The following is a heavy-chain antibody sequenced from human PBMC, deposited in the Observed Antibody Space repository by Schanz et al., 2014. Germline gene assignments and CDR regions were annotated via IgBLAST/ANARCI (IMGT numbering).Heavy chain of an antibody. V-gene: IGHV3-7*03. CDR1: GFTFSRNA. Sequence: VHLVESGGGLVKPGGSLRLSCAASGFTFSRNAMNWVRQAPGKGLEWVASVNTDGGGKFYVDSVKGRFTLSRDNAKKTMDLQMNSLRVEDTAVYYCARDPNSVNEIDYWGQGTLVTVSS. J-gene: IGHJ4*02. CDR2: VNTDGGGK. CDR3: ARDPNSVNEIDY. D-gene: IGHD5-12*01.